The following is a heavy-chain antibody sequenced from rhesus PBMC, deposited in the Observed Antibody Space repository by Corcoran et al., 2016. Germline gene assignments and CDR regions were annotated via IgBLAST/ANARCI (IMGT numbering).Heavy chain of an antibody. CDR2: IDDVIERT. CDR3: ARGNWNQELDV. Sequence: QVKLQQWGEGLVKPSETLSLICDVHGGSISGYYHWSWSRQPPGMVLEWIGNIDDVIERTTYHPTLNKRVTITKDTSKNQFYLKLSSVTAADTAVYYCARGNWNQELDVWGRGVLVTVSS. D-gene: IGHD1-1*01. CDR1: GGSISGYYH. J-gene: IGHJ5-2*02. V-gene: IGHV4-73*01.